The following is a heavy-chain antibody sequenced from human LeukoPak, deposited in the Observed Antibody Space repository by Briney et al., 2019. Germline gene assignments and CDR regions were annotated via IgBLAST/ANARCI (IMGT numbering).Heavy chain of an antibody. V-gene: IGHV4-39*07. Sequence: PSETLSLTCTVSGGSISSSSYYWGWIRQPPGKGLDWIGSIYYSGSTYYNPSLKSRVTISVDTSKNQFSLKLSSVTAADTAVYYCARHNTYYDYVWGSYIPPSFDYWGQGTLVTVSS. CDR2: IYYSGST. D-gene: IGHD3-16*01. J-gene: IGHJ4*02. CDR1: GGSISSSSYY. CDR3: ARHNTYYDYVWGSYIPPSFDY.